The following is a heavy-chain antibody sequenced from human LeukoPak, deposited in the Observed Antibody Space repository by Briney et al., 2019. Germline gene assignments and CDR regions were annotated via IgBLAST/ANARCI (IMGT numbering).Heavy chain of an antibody. CDR3: AREGYTSGWYKTDY. CDR2: IYYSGST. CDR1: GGSIGGYY. Sequence: SETLSLTCTVSGGSIGGYYWSWIRQPPGKGLEWIGYIYYSGSTNYNPSLKSRVTMSVDTSKNQFSLRLSSVTAADTAVYYCAREGYTSGWYKTDYWGQGTLVTVSS. J-gene: IGHJ4*02. V-gene: IGHV4-59*01. D-gene: IGHD6-19*01.